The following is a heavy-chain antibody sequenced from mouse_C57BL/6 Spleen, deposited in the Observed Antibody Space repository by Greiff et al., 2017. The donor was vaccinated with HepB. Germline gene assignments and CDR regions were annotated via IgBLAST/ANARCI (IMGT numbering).Heavy chain of an antibody. V-gene: IGHV1-19*01. CDR2: INPYNGGT. D-gene: IGHD3-2*02. J-gene: IGHJ3*01. CDR3: ATTDSSGYVGY. Sequence: EVQLQQSGPVLVKPGASVKMSCKASGYTFTDYYMNWVKQSHGKSLEWIGVINPYNGGTSYNQKFKGKATLTVDKSSSTAYMELNSLTSEDSAVYYCATTDSSGYVGYWVQGTLVTVSA. CDR1: GYTFTDYY.